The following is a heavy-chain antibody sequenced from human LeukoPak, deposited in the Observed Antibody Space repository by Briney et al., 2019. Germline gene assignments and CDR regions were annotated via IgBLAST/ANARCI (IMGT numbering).Heavy chain of an antibody. J-gene: IGHJ4*02. V-gene: IGHV3-23*01. CDR2: ISASGRST. CDR3: AKQPETRSSGWNYFDF. D-gene: IGHD6-19*01. CDR1: GFTFSSYA. Sequence: PGGSWELSCAASGFTFSSYAMSWVRQAPGKGLEWVSTISASGRSTHYADSVKGRHTISRDNSKNTLYLHMDSLRAEDTAVYYCAKQPETRSSGWNYFDFCGQGTLVTVSS.